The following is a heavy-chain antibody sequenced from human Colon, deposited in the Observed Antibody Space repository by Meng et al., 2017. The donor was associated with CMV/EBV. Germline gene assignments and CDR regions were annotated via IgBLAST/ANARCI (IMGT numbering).Heavy chain of an antibody. CDR3: ARGRPNWSGVLDY. CDR1: GYPFTSYG. V-gene: IGHV1-18*01. CDR2: ISGSTGYT. J-gene: IGHJ4*02. Sequence: QVQRVDSGAEGKEPGASWLVSCRSSGYPFTSYGINWVRQAPGQGLEWMGWISGSTGYTNRAQKFQGRVTMTTDTSTSTAYLALTSLTSNDTAVYYCARGRPNWSGVLDYWGQGTLVTVSS. D-gene: IGHD1-1*01.